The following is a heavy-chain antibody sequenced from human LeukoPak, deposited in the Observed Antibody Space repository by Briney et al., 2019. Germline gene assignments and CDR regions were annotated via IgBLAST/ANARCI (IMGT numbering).Heavy chain of an antibody. CDR2: IYYRGNT. D-gene: IGHD6-19*01. CDR3: ARHDEIAVFRNGLDV. J-gene: IGHJ6*02. Sequence: SETLSLTCTVSGGSISGYYWSWIRQPPGKGLEWIGYIYYRGNTIYNPSLKSRVTMSVDTSGNQFSLKLSSVTAADTAVYYCARHDEIAVFRNGLDVWGQGTTVTVS. CDR1: GGSISGYY. V-gene: IGHV4-59*08.